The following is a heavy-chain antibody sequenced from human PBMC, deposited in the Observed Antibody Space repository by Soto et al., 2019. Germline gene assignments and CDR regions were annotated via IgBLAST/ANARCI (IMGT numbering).Heavy chain of an antibody. D-gene: IGHD6-19*01. CDR1: GFTFSSYG. J-gene: IGHJ6*02. Sequence: QVQLVESGGGVVQPGRSLRLSCAASGFTFSSYGMHWVRQAPGKGLEWVAVIWYDGSNKYYADSVKGRFTISRDNSKNTLYLQMNSLRAEDTAVYYCARDPFRRDSSGWYVRYYDYGMDVWGQGTTVTVSS. V-gene: IGHV3-33*01. CDR3: ARDPFRRDSSGWYVRYYDYGMDV. CDR2: IWYDGSNK.